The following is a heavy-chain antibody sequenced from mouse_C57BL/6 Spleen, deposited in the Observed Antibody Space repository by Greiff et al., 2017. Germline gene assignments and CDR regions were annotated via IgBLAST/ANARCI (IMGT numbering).Heavy chain of an antibody. CDR1: GYTFTDYY. CDR3: AKRGVYYDYAMDY. D-gene: IGHD2-4*01. CDR2: INPNNGGT. Sequence: EVKLQQSGPELVKPGASVKISCKASGYTFTDYYMNWVKQSHGKSLEWIGDINPNNGGTSYNQKFKGKATLTVDKSSSTAYMELRSLTSEDSAVYYCAKRGVYYDYAMDYWGQGTSVTVSS. J-gene: IGHJ4*01. V-gene: IGHV1-26*01.